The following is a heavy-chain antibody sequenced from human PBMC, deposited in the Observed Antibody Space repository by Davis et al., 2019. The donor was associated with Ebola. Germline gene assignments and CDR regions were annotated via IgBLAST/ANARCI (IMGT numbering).Heavy chain of an antibody. J-gene: IGHJ5*02. CDR3: ARARRILWFGELLSGWFDP. CDR2: INHSGST. Sequence: ESLKISCAASGFTFSSYSMNWVRQAPGKGLEWIGEINHSGSTNYNPSLKSRVTISVDTSKNQFSLKLSSVTAADTAVYYCARARRILWFGELLSGWFDPWGQGTLVTVSS. V-gene: IGHV4-34*01. CDR1: GFTFSSYS. D-gene: IGHD3-10*01.